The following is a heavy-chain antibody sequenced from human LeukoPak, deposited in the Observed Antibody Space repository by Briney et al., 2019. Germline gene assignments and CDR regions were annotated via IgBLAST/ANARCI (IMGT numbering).Heavy chain of an antibody. CDR2: INHSGST. D-gene: IGHD6-13*01. CDR3: ARTSSSWEGKIDF. V-gene: IGHV4-34*01. J-gene: IGHJ4*02. Sequence: PSETLSLTCAVYGGSFSGYYWSWIRQPPGKGLEWIGEINHSGSTNYNPSLKSRVTISVDTSKNQFSLKLSSVTAADTAVYYCARTSSSWEGKIDFWGQGSLVTVSS. CDR1: GGSFSGYY.